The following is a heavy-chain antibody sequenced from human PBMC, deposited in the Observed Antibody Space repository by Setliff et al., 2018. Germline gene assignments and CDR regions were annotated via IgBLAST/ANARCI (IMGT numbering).Heavy chain of an antibody. Sequence: PSETLSLTCTVSGDSISSFYWSWIRQPPGKGLEWIGCIYTTGNTNYNPSLKSRVTTSLDTSKNQFSLKLSSVTAADTAMYYCARTRYGLGGRPYWGQGTLVTVSS. CDR3: ARTRYGLGGRPY. D-gene: IGHD2-15*01. CDR1: GDSISSFY. V-gene: IGHV4-4*08. J-gene: IGHJ4*02. CDR2: IYTTGNT.